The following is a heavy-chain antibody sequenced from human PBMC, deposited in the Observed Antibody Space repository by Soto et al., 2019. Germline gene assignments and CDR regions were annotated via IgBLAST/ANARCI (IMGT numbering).Heavy chain of an antibody. CDR3: ARHSSGWPSAFEYFQH. V-gene: IGHV3-33*01. CDR2: IWYDGSNK. D-gene: IGHD6-19*01. CDR1: GFTFSSYG. J-gene: IGHJ1*01. Sequence: LRLSCAASGFTFSSYGMHWVRQAPGKGLEWVAVIWYDGSNKYYADSVKGRFTISRDNSKNTLYLQVNSLRAEDTAVYYCARHSSGWPSAFEYFQHWGQGTLVTVSS.